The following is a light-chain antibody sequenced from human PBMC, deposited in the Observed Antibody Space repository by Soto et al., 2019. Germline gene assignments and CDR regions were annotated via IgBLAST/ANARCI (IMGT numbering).Light chain of an antibody. J-gene: IGKJ1*01. Sequence: DIVMTQSPLSLPVTHGEPASISCRSSQSLLHSDGKNYLERPVQKPGQSPRLLIYLGSSRSSGVPDRFCVSGAGSDFALHISSVEAEDVGLYYCIQTLQTPKRTFRQGPKVDIK. CDR3: IQTLQTPKRT. CDR1: QSLLHSDGKNY. V-gene: IGKV2-28*01. CDR2: LGS.